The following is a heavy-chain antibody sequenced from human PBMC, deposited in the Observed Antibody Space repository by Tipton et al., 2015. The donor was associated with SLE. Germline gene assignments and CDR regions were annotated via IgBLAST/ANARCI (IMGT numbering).Heavy chain of an antibody. J-gene: IGHJ5*02. V-gene: IGHV4-34*01. CDR2: INHSGST. CDR3: ARAQWLVRWFDP. Sequence: LRLSCAVYGGSFSGYYWSWIRQPPGKGLEWIGEINHSGSTNYNPSLKSRVTISVDTSKSQFSLKLSSVTAADTAAYYCARAQWLVRWFDPWGQGTLVTVSS. D-gene: IGHD6-19*01. CDR1: GGSFSGYY.